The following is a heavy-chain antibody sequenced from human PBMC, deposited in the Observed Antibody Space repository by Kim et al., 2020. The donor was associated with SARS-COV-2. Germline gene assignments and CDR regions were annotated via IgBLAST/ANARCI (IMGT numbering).Heavy chain of an antibody. D-gene: IGHD3-10*01. CDR3: EWFGEAWVR. Sequence: SYIYYADSVKGRFTISRDNTKNSLYLQMNSLRAEDTAVYYCEWFGEAWVRWGQGTLVTVSS. J-gene: IGHJ4*02. CDR2: SYI. V-gene: IGHV3-21*01.